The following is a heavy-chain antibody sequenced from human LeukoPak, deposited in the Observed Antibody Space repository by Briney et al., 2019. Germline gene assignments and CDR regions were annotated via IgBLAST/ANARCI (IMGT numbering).Heavy chain of an antibody. CDR1: GFTVSTKY. CDR3: AKSGYRSSWHLHFDY. Sequence: GGSLRLSCAASGFTVSTKYMSWVRQAPGKGLEWVSIIYSGDNTDHTDSVKGRFTISRDNSKNTLYLQMNSLRAEDTAVYYCAKSGYRSSWHLHFDYWGQGTLVTVSS. CDR2: IYSGDNT. J-gene: IGHJ4*02. V-gene: IGHV3-53*05. D-gene: IGHD6-13*01.